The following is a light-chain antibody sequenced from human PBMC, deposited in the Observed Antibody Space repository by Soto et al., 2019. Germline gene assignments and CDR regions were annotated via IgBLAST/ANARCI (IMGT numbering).Light chain of an antibody. J-gene: IGKJ4*01. CDR2: WAS. CDR3: QQYYSTPLT. V-gene: IGKV4-1*01. CDR1: QSVLYSSNNKNY. Sequence: DIVMTQSPDSLAVSLGDRATINCKSSQSVLYSSNNKNYLAWYQQKPGQPPKLLIYWASTRESGVPDRFSGSGSGTDFTLTISSLQAEDGAVYYCQQYYSTPLTFGGGTKVEIK.